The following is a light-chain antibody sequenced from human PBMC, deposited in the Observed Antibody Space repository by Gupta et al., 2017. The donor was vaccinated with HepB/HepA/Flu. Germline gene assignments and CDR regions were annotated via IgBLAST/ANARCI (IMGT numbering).Light chain of an antibody. CDR2: NVS. CDR1: SSDVGGYNY. Sequence: QSALTQPAPVSGSPGQSLTISCPGPSSDVGGYNYVSWYQQHPGKAPKLMIYNVSNRPSGVSNRFSGSKSGNTASLTISGLQAEDEADYYCSSYTSSSTPVVFGGGTKLTVL. CDR3: SSYTSSSTPVV. V-gene: IGLV2-14*01. J-gene: IGLJ2*01.